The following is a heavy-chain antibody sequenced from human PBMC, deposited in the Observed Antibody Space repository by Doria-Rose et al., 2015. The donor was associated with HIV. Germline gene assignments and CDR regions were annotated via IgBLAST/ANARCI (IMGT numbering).Heavy chain of an antibody. CDR2: NFSDDER. CDR3: ARIKSSRWYHKYYFDF. CDR1: GVSLSSPGMG. J-gene: IGHJ4*02. V-gene: IGHV2-26*01. Sequence: QDSGPVLVKPTETLTLTCTVSGVSLSSPGMGVSWIRQHPGKALEWLANNFSDDERSYKTSLKSRLTISRGTSKSQVVLTMTDMDPVDTATYYCARIKSSRWYHKYYFDFWGQGTLVIVSA. D-gene: IGHD6-13*01.